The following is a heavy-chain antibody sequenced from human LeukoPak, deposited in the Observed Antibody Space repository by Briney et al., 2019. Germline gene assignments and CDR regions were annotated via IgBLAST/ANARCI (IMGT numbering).Heavy chain of an antibody. D-gene: IGHD3-16*02. CDR2: ISGSGGST. J-gene: IGHJ4*02. Sequence: GGSLRLSCEASGFTFSTYAMSWVRQAPGKGLEWVSGISGSGGSTYYADSVKGRFTISRDNSKNTLFLQMNSLRAEDTAVYFCARDLNYDYIWGSYRPDYFDYWGQGTLVTVSS. V-gene: IGHV3-23*01. CDR1: GFTFSTYA. CDR3: ARDLNYDYIWGSYRPDYFDY.